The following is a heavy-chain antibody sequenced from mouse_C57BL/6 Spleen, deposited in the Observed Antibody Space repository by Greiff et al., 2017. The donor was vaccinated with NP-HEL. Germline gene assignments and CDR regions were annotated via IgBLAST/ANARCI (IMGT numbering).Heavy chain of an antibody. CDR1: GYTFTDYY. CDR3: ATGLSFDY. CDR2: IYPGSGNT. J-gene: IGHJ2*01. Sequence: VQLQQSGAELVRPGASVKLSCKASGYTFTDYYINWVKQRPGQGLEWIARIYPGSGNTYYNEKFKGKATLTAEKSSSTAYMQLSSLTSEDSAVYFCATGLSFDYWGQGTTLTVSS. V-gene: IGHV1-76*01.